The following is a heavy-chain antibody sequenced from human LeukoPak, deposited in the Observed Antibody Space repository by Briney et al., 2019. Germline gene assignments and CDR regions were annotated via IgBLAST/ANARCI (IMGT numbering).Heavy chain of an antibody. Sequence: SETLSLTCTVSGGSISSYYWSRIRQPAGKGLEWIGRIYTSGSTNYNPSLKSRVTMSVDTSKNQFSLKLSSVTAADMAVYYCARVLSSGWYYFDYWGQGTLVTVSS. CDR1: GGSISSYY. CDR3: ARVLSSGWYYFDY. D-gene: IGHD6-19*01. J-gene: IGHJ4*02. CDR2: IYTSGST. V-gene: IGHV4-4*07.